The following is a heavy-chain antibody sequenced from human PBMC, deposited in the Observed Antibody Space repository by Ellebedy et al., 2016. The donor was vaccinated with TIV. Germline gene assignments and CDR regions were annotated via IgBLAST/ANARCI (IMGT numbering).Heavy chain of an antibody. D-gene: IGHD2-15*01. CDR3: ARAFLLVVAATDNWFDP. V-gene: IGHV1-3*01. CDR2: INAGNGNT. J-gene: IGHJ5*02. Sequence: ASVKVSCKASGYNFTSYAMHCVRQAPGQRLEWMGWINAGNGNTKYSQKFQGRVTITRDTSASTAYMELSSLRSEDTAVYYCARAFLLVVAATDNWFDPWGQGTLVTVSS. CDR1: GYNFTSYA.